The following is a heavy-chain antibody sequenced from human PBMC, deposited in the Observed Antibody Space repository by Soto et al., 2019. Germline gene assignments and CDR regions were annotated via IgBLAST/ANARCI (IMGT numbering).Heavy chain of an antibody. V-gene: IGHV3-21*01. Sequence: GGSQRLSCVVSEFNFYNYGRNWVRQAPGKGLEWVSSISSAIGSYIYYADSVKGRFTVSRDNAKNSVYLQMNSLRGEDTAVYYCARSWGENYLYSFDYWGQGTLVTVSS. CDR2: ISSAIGSYI. CDR1: EFNFYNYG. CDR3: ARSWGENYLYSFDY. D-gene: IGHD3-16*01. J-gene: IGHJ4*02.